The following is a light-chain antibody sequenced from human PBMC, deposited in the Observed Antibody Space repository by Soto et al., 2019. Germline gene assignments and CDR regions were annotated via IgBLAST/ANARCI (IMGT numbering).Light chain of an antibody. J-gene: IGKJ4*01. CDR1: QSVSSN. CDR3: QQYNNWPPLT. CDR2: GAS. V-gene: IGKV3-15*01. Sequence: EIVMTQSPATLSVSPGERATHSCRASQSVSSNLAWYQQKPSQAPRLLIYGASTRATGIPARFSGSGSGTEFTLTISSLQSEDFAVYYCQQYNNWPPLTFGGGTKVDIK.